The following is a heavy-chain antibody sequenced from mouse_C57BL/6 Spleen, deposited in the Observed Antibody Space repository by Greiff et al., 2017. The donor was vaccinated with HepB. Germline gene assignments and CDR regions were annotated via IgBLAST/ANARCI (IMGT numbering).Heavy chain of an antibody. D-gene: IGHD2-4*01. CDR2: INPNNGGT. Sequence: VQLQQSGPELVKPGASVKMSCKASGYTFTDYNMHWVKQSHGKSLEWIGYINPNNGGTSYNQKFKGKATLTVNKSSSTAYMELRSLTSEDSAVYYCALYDYDDYYAMDYWGQGTSVTVSS. V-gene: IGHV1-22*01. J-gene: IGHJ4*01. CDR1: GYTFTDYN. CDR3: ALYDYDDYYAMDY.